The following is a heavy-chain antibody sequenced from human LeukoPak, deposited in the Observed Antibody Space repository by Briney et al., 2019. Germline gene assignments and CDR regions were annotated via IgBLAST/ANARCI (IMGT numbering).Heavy chain of an antibody. CDR2: IKRKTDGGTT. V-gene: IGHV3-15*01. CDR3: TTDSPLQLVGFTKTP. J-gene: IGHJ5*02. D-gene: IGHD1-26*01. CDR1: GFTFSNAW. Sequence: GGSLRLFCAASGFTFSNAWMTWVRQAPGRGLEWVGRIKRKTDGGTTDYAAPVKGRFTISREDSKNTLYLQMDSLQTEDTAVYYCTTDSPLQLVGFTKTPWGQGTLVTVSS.